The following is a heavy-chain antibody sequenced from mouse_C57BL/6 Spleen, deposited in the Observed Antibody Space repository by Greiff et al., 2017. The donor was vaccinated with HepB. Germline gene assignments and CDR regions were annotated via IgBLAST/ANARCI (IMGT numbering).Heavy chain of an antibody. D-gene: IGHD1-2*01. J-gene: IGHJ2*01. CDR1: GYTFTSYW. Sequence: QVQLQQPGAELVMPGASVKLSCKASGYTFTSYWMHWVKQRPGQGLEWIGEIDPSDSYTNYNQKFKGKSTLTVDKSSSTAYMQLSSLTSEDSAVYYCARYHGPFDYWGQGTTLTVSS. CDR2: IDPSDSYT. V-gene: IGHV1-69*01. CDR3: ARYHGPFDY.